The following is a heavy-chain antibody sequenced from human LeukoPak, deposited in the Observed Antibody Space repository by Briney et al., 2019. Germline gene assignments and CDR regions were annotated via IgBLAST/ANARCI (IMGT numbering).Heavy chain of an antibody. CDR1: GYTFTNYE. J-gene: IGHJ4*02. Sequence: GASVKVSCKASGYTFTNYEINWVLQAPGQGLEWMGWMTPNSGSTGYAQKFQGRVAMTRNTSTGTAYVELSSLRSEDTAVYYCARGGVGYCSTTSCYDLDYWGQGTLVTVSS. V-gene: IGHV1-8*01. CDR2: MTPNSGST. D-gene: IGHD2-2*01. CDR3: ARGGVGYCSTTSCYDLDY.